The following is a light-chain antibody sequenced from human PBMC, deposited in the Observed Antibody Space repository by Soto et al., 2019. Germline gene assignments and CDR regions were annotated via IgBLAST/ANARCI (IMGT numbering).Light chain of an antibody. CDR2: GAS. CDR1: QSVSSN. CDR3: QQYNNWPPWT. Sequence: EIVMTQSPATLSVSPGERATLSCRASQSVSSNLAWYQQKPGQAPRLLIYGASTRATGIPARFSGSGSGTEFTLTISGLQSEDCAVYVCQQYNNWPPWTFGQGTKVEIK. J-gene: IGKJ1*01. V-gene: IGKV3-15*01.